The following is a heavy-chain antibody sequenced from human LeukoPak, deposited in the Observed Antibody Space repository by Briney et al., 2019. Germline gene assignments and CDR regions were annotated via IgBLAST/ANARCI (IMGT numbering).Heavy chain of an antibody. CDR3: ARDVAYSAFDY. Sequence: PGGSLRLSCAASGFTLSSYWMHWVRQAPGKGLVWVSRINSAGSSTTYADSVKGRFTISRDNAKNTLYLQMSSLRAEDTGVFYCARDVAYSAFDYWGQGTLVTVSS. CDR1: GFTLSSYW. D-gene: IGHD2-21*01. V-gene: IGHV3-74*01. J-gene: IGHJ4*02. CDR2: INSAGSST.